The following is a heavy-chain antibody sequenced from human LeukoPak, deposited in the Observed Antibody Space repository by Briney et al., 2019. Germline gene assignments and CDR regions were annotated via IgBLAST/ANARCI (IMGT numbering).Heavy chain of an antibody. J-gene: IGHJ3*02. CDR2: IIPIFGTA. CDR3: ARVGIVTRAFDI. D-gene: IGHD3-22*01. V-gene: IGHV1-69*05. CDR1: GYTFTSYG. Sequence: ASVKVSCKASGYTFTSYGISWVRQATGQGLEWMGGIIPIFGTANYAQKFQGRVTITTDESTSTAYMELSSLRSEDTAVYYCARVGIVTRAFDIWGQGTMVTVSS.